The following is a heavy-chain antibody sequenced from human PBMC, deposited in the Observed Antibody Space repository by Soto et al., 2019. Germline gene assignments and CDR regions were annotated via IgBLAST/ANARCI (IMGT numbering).Heavy chain of an antibody. CDR1: GFTFSNYG. J-gene: IGHJ3*01. V-gene: IGHV3-23*01. CDR3: AKGRLAGANVALGV. CDR2: IGGDGGGT. D-gene: IGHD6-13*01. Sequence: GGSLRLSCAASGFTFSNYGMTWVRQAPGKGLEWVAAIGGDGGGTYYADSVKGRFTVSRDDSKSTMYLQMNSLRAEDTALYYCAKGRLAGANVALGVWGQGTMVTVSS.